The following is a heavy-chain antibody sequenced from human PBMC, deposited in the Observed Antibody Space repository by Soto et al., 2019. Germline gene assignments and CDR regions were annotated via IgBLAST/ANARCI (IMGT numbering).Heavy chain of an antibody. Sequence: EVQLLESGGGLVQPGGSLRLSCAASGFTFSSYAMSWVRQAPGKGLEWVSAISGSGGSTYYADSVKGRFTISRDNSKNTLYLQMNSRRAADTAVYYCAKDGGGGGWAVEYFDYWGQGTLVTVSS. V-gene: IGHV3-23*01. J-gene: IGHJ4*02. CDR2: ISGSGGST. D-gene: IGHD6-19*01. CDR3: AKDGGGGGWAVEYFDY. CDR1: GFTFSSYA.